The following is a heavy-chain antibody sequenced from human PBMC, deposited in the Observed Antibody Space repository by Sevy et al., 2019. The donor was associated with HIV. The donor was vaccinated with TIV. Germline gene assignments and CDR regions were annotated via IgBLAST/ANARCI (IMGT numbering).Heavy chain of an antibody. J-gene: IGHJ4*02. Sequence: SETLSLTCSVSGGSMNIYYWSWIRQPPGKGLEWIGFIYYSGSTNYNPSLKSRVTISVDTSKNRFYLKLSSVTAADTAVYYCARVGFNWNDVDYWGQGTLVTVSS. CDR2: IYYSGST. D-gene: IGHD1-20*01. CDR1: GGSMNIYY. CDR3: ARVGFNWNDVDY. V-gene: IGHV4-59*01.